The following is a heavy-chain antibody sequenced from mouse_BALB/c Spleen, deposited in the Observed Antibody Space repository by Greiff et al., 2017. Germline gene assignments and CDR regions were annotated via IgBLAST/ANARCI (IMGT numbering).Heavy chain of an antibody. CDR2: IWGDGST. V-gene: IGHV2-6-7*01. Sequence: QVQLQQSGPGLVAPSQSLSISCTVSGFSLTGYGVNWVRQPPGKGLEWLGMIWGDGSTDYNSALKSRMSISKDNSKSQVFLKMNSLQTDDTARYYSARDGSSGDYAMDYWGQGTSVTVSS. CDR1: GFSLTGYG. J-gene: IGHJ4*01. D-gene: IGHD1-1*01. CDR3: ARDGSSGDYAMDY.